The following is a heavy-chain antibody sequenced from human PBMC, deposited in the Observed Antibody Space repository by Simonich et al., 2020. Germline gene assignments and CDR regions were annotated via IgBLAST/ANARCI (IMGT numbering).Heavy chain of an antibody. CDR1: GFTFSSYA. V-gene: IGHV3-23*01. CDR2: ISGRGGST. J-gene: IGHJ4*02. CDR3: AKRSGVSITGTFDY. Sequence: EVQLLESGGGLVQPGGSLRLSCAASGFTFSSYAMSWVRQAPGEWLEWDVAISGRGGSTYYADSVKGRFTISRDNSKNTLYLQRNSLRAEDTAVYYCAKRSGVSITGTFDYWGQGTLVTVSS. D-gene: IGHD1-7*01.